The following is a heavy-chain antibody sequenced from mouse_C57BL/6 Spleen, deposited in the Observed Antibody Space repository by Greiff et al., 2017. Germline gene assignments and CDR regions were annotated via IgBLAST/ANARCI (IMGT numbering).Heavy chain of an antibody. V-gene: IGHV1-52*01. D-gene: IGHD3-2*02. CDR1: GYTFTSYW. J-gene: IGHJ2*01. CDR3: ARSDSSGLDY. Sequence: VQLQQPGAELVRPGSSVKLSCKASGYTFTSYWMHWVKQRPIQGLDWIGNIDPSDSETHYNQKFKDKATLTVDKSSSTAYMQLSSLTSEDSAVYYCARSDSSGLDYWGQGTTLTVSS. CDR2: IDPSDSET.